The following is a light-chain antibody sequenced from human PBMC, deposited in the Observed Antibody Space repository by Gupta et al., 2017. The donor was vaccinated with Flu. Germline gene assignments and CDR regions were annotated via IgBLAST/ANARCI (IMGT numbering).Light chain of an antibody. J-gene: IGKJ2*03. Sequence: DIQMTQSPSSLSASVGDRVTITCRASQSISSYLNWYQQKPRKAPKLLIYAASSLQSGVPSRFSGSGSGTDFTLTISRLQPEDFATYYCQQSYSTPRSFGQGTKLEIK. CDR2: AAS. CDR1: QSISSY. V-gene: IGKV1-39*01. CDR3: QQSYSTPRS.